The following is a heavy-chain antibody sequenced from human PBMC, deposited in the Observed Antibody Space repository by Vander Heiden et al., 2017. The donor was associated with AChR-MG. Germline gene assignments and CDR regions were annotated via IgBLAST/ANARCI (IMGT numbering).Heavy chain of an antibody. CDR2: IYYSGST. V-gene: IGHV4-31*03. Sequence: QVQLQESGPGLVQPSQTLSLTCTVSGGSISSGGYYWSWIRQHPGKGLEWIGYIYYSGSTYYNPSLKSRVTISVDTSKNQFSLKLSSVTAADTAVYYCARVFFNWNYLKDYYYGMDVWGQGTTVTVSS. J-gene: IGHJ6*02. CDR3: ARVFFNWNYLKDYYYGMDV. CDR1: GGSISSGGYY. D-gene: IGHD1-7*01.